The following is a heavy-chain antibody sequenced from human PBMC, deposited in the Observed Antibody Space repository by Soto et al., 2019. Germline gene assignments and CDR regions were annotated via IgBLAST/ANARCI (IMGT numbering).Heavy chain of an antibody. Sequence: QVQLVESGGGVVQPGRSLRLSCAASGFTFSSYAMHWVRQAPGKGLEWVAVISYDGSNKYYADSVKGRFTISRDNSKNTLYLQMNSLRAEDTAVYYCARGHGEYGDAFDIWGQGTMVTVSS. D-gene: IGHD4-17*01. J-gene: IGHJ3*02. CDR3: ARGHGEYGDAFDI. V-gene: IGHV3-30-3*01. CDR1: GFTFSSYA. CDR2: ISYDGSNK.